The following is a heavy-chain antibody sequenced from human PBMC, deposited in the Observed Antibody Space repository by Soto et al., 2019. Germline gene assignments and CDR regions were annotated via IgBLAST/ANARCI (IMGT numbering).Heavy chain of an antibody. CDR2: INPNSGGT. CDR1: GYTFTGYY. CDR3: ARSEWGDSPEAQYYFDY. Sequence: QVQLVQSGAEVKKPGASVKVSCKASGYTFTGYYMHWVRQAPGQGLEWMGWINPNSGGTNYAQKFQGWVTMTRDTSISTAYLELSRLRSDDTAVYYCARSEWGDSPEAQYYFDYWGQGTLVTVSS. D-gene: IGHD3-16*01. J-gene: IGHJ4*02. V-gene: IGHV1-2*04.